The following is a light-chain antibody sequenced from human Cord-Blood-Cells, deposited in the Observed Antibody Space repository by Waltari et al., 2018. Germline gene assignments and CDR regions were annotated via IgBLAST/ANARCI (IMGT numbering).Light chain of an antibody. V-gene: IGKV2-28*01. Sequence: DIVMTQSPLSLPVTPGEPASISCRSSQRLPHSNGYNYWDWYLQKPGQSSQLLIYLGSNRASGVPDRFSGSGSGTDFTLKISRVEAEDVGVYYCMQALQTPLTFGGGTKVEIK. CDR1: QRLPHSNGYNY. CDR3: MQALQTPLT. J-gene: IGKJ4*01. CDR2: LGS.